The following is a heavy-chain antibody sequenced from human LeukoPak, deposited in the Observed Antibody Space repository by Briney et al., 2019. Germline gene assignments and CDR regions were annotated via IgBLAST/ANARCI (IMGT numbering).Heavy chain of an antibody. J-gene: IGHJ3*02. D-gene: IGHD2-21*02. CDR1: GGSMSSRSHY. V-gene: IGHV4-39*01. Sequence: SETLSLTCTVSGGSMSSRSHYWGWIRQSPGKGLEWIGSIYYSGSTYYNPSLKSRVLISVDTSKNQFSLELRSVTAADTAIYYCARNMTALSRLDVFDIWGPGTMVTVSS. CDR2: IYYSGST. CDR3: ARNMTALSRLDVFDI.